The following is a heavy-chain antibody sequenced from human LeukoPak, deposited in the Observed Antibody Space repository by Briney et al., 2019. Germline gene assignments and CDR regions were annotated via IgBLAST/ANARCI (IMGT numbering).Heavy chain of an antibody. V-gene: IGHV3-20*04. CDR3: ARAGGDYGDGYAYFDY. Sequence: EGSLRLSCAASGFTFDDYGMSWVRQAPGKGLEWVSGINWNGGSTGYADSVKGRFTISRDNAKNSLYLQMNSLRAEDTALYYCARAGGDYGDGYAYFDYWGQGTWSPSP. J-gene: IGHJ4*02. CDR1: GFTFDDYG. D-gene: IGHD4-17*01. CDR2: INWNGGST.